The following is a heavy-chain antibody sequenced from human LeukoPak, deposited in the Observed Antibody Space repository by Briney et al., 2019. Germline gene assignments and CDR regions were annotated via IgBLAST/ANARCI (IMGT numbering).Heavy chain of an antibody. J-gene: IGHJ4*02. CDR1: GFTFSSYA. V-gene: IGHV3-23*01. CDR2: ISGSGGST. Sequence: GGCLRLSCAASGFTFSSYAMSWVRQAPGKGREWVSAISGSGGSTYYADSVKGRFTISRDNSKNTLYLQMNGLRAEDTAVYYCANPGMYSSGWVFPPSFNYWGQGTLVTVSS. D-gene: IGHD6-19*01. CDR3: ANPGMYSSGWVFPPSFNY.